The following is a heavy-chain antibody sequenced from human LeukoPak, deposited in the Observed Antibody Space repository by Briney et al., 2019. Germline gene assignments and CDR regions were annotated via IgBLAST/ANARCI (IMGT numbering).Heavy chain of an antibody. Sequence: SETLSLTCSVSGGSVTTSNYGWGWIRLPPGKGLEWIGSLSYSGTTYYNPSLNSRVTISVDMSKSHFSLRLSSVTAADTAVYYCVAEEYGTGSYYKSAFWGKGALVTVSS. CDR1: GGSVTTSNYG. J-gene: IGHJ4*02. D-gene: IGHD3-10*01. CDR2: LSYSGTT. V-gene: IGHV4-39*02. CDR3: VAEEYGTGSYYKSAF.